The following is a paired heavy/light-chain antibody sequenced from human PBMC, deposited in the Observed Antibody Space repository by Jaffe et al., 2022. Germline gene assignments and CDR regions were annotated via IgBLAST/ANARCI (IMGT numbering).Heavy chain of an antibody. CDR2: ISSSSSYI. D-gene: IGHD3-3*01. Sequence: EVQLVESGGGLVKPGGSLRLSCAASGFTFSSYSMNWVRQAPGKGLEWVSSISSSSSYIYYADSVKGRFTISRDNAKNSLYLQMNSLRAEDTAVYYCARDCTYDFWSGYYTAPLDYWGQGTLVTVSS. CDR1: GFTFSSYS. CDR3: ARDCTYDFWSGYYTAPLDY. V-gene: IGHV3-21*01. J-gene: IGHJ4*02.
Light chain of an antibody. Sequence: DIQMTQSPSSLSASVGDRVTITCRASQGISNSLAWYQQKPGKAPKLLLYAASRLESGVPSRFSGSGSGTDYTLTISSLQPEDFATYYCQQYYSTPPITFGQGTRLEIK. CDR2: AAS. V-gene: IGKV1-NL1*01. CDR1: QGISNS. CDR3: QQYYSTPPIT. J-gene: IGKJ5*01.